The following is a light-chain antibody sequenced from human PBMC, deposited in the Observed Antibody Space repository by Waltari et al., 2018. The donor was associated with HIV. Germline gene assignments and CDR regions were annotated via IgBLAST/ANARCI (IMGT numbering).Light chain of an antibody. V-gene: IGKV4-1*01. J-gene: IGKJ4*01. Sequence: DIVMTQSPASLAVSLGARATINCKSSQSVLYSSNNKNYLAWYQQKPGQPPKLLIYWASTRESGVPDRFSGSGSGTDFTLTISSLQAEDVAVYYCQQYYSTPLTFGGGTTVEIK. CDR2: WAS. CDR3: QQYYSTPLT. CDR1: QSVLYSSNNKNY.